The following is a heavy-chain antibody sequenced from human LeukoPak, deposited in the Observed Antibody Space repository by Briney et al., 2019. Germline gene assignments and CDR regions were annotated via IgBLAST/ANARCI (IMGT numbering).Heavy chain of an antibody. Sequence: GGSLRLSCAASGFTFSSYAMHWVRQAPGKGLEWVANIKQDGSEKYYVDSVKGRFTISRDNAKNSLYLQMNSLRAEDTAVYYCARGRGVTIWGQGTLVTVSS. CDR2: IKQDGSEK. D-gene: IGHD3-3*01. CDR1: GFTFSSYA. J-gene: IGHJ4*02. CDR3: ARGRGVTI. V-gene: IGHV3-7*01.